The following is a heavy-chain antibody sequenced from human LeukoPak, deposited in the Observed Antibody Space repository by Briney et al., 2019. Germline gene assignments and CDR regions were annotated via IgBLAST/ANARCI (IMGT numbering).Heavy chain of an antibody. CDR1: GYTFTSYY. CDR3: ARDLLYSYGPKTGYYYYGMDV. D-gene: IGHD5-18*01. V-gene: IGHV1-46*01. Sequence: VASVKVSCKASGYTFTSYYMHWVRQAPGXXXXXXXXXNPXXXSTNYAQKFQGRVTMTRDKYTSTVYMELSSLRSEHTAVYYCARDLLYSYGPKTGYYYYGMDVWGQGTTVTVSS. J-gene: IGHJ6*02. CDR2: XNPXXXST.